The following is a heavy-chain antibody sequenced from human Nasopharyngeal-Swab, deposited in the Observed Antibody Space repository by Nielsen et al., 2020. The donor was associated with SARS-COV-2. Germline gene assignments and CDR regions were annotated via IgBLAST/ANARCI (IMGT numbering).Heavy chain of an antibody. CDR1: GYTFTSYG. Sequence: ASVTVSCKPSGYTFTSYGMNRVRQATGQGLEWMGWMNPNSGNTGYAQKFQGRVTMTRNTSISTAYMELSSLRSEDTAVYYCARDRGLAEPSLGDYWGQGTLVTVSS. CDR2: MNPNSGNT. J-gene: IGHJ4*02. V-gene: IGHV1-8*01. D-gene: IGHD3-10*01. CDR3: ARDRGLAEPSLGDY.